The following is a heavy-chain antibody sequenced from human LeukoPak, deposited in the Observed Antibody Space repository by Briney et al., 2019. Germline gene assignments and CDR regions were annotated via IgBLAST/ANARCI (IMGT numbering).Heavy chain of an antibody. V-gene: IGHV4-39*01. D-gene: IGHD1-7*01. CDR1: GGSISISSSYY. CDR3: ARQGGTLTWFDP. J-gene: IGHJ5*02. Sequence: SEALSLTCTVSGGSISISSSYYWGWIRQPPGKGLEWIGSIFYSGSAYYNPSLKSRVAISVDTSKNQFSLKLSSVTAADTAVYYCARQGGTLTWFDPWGQGTLVTVSS. CDR2: IFYSGSA.